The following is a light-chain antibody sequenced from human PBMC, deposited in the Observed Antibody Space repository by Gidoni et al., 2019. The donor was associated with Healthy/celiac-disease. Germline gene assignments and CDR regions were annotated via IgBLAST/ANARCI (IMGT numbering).Light chain of an antibody. Sequence: DIQMTQSPSSLSASVGDRVIITCRASQSISRYLNWYQQKPGKAPKLLIYAASSLQSGVPARFSGSGSGTDFTLTITSLQPEDFATYYCQQSHSTPSTFGGGTKVEIK. CDR1: QSISRY. CDR2: AAS. J-gene: IGKJ4*01. V-gene: IGKV1-39*01. CDR3: QQSHSTPST.